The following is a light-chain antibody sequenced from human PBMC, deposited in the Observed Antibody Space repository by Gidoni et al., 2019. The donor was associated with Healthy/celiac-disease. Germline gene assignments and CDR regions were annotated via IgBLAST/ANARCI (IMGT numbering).Light chain of an antibody. CDR2: RDS. CDR3: QVWDSSTVV. V-gene: IGLV3-9*01. CDR1: NIGSKN. J-gene: IGLJ2*01. Sequence: SYELTQPLPVSVALGQTARITCGGNNIGSKNVHWSQQKPGQAPVLVIYRDSNRPSGIPERFSGSNSGNTATLTISRAKAGDEADYYCQVWDSSTVVFGGGTKLTVL.